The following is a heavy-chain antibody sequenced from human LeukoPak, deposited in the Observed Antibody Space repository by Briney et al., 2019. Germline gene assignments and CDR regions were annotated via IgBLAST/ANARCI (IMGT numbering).Heavy chain of an antibody. J-gene: IGHJ4*02. Sequence: SETLSLTCTASGVSIISYYWSWIRQPPGKGLEWIGYMYYSGATNYNPSLKSRVTMSVDTSMTHFSLQLSSVTVADTAVYYCARSDVLTAYAMALWGQGTLVIVSS. D-gene: IGHD3-9*01. CDR1: GVSIISYY. CDR3: ARSDVLTAYAMAL. V-gene: IGHV4-59*08. CDR2: MYYSGAT.